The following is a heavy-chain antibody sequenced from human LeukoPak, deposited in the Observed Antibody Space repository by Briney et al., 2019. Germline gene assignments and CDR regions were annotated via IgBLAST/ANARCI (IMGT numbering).Heavy chain of an antibody. CDR2: ISSNGGST. Sequence: GGSLRLSCAASGFTFSSYAMHWVRQAPGKGLEYVSAISSNGGSTYYANSVRGRFTISRDNSKNTLYLQMGGLRAEDTAVYYCAREPFMVRGVTQNWFDPWGQGTLVTVSS. V-gene: IGHV3-64*01. CDR1: GFTFSSYA. D-gene: IGHD3-10*01. J-gene: IGHJ5*02. CDR3: AREPFMVRGVTQNWFDP.